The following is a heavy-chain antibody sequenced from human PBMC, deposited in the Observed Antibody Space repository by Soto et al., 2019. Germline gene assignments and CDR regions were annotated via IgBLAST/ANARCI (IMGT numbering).Heavy chain of an antibody. J-gene: IGHJ6*03. Sequence: ASVKVSCKASGGTFSSYAISWVRQAPGQGLEWMGGIIPIFGTANYAQKSQGRVTITADESTSTAYMELSSLRSEDTAVYYCARERPYGDYYYYYYMDVWGKGTTVTVSS. CDR2: IIPIFGTA. D-gene: IGHD4-17*01. V-gene: IGHV1-69*13. CDR3: ARERPYGDYYYYYYMDV. CDR1: GGTFSSYA.